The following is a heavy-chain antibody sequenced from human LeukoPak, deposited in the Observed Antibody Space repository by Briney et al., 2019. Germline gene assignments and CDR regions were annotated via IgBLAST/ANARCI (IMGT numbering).Heavy chain of an antibody. D-gene: IGHD2-2*01. V-gene: IGHV4-59*12. Sequence: SETLSLTCSVSGGSISSYYWSWIRQPPGKGLEYIGYIYYSGSTNYNPSLKSRVTISVDTSKDQFSLKLSSVTAADTAVYYCARDSCSSTSCRKKFDNWGQGTLVTVSS. CDR1: GGSISSYY. CDR2: IYYSGST. CDR3: ARDSCSSTSCRKKFDN. J-gene: IGHJ4*02.